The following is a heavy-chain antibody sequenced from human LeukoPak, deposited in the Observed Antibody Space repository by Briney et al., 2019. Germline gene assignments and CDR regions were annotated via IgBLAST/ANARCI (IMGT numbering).Heavy chain of an antibody. CDR1: GGSTSSSSYY. D-gene: IGHD3-22*01. J-gene: IGHJ4*02. CDR3: ARTLRGLLPRTY. V-gene: IGHV4-39*01. Sequence: SSETLSLTCTVSGGSTSSSSYYWGWIRQPPGKGLEWIGSIYYSGNTNYNPSLQSRVTISVDTSKNQFSLKLTSVTAADTAVYFCARTLRGLLPRTYWGQGTLVTVSS. CDR2: IYYSGNT.